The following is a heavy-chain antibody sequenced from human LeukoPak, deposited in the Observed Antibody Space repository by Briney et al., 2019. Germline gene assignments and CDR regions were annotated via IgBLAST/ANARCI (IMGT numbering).Heavy chain of an antibody. Sequence: ASVKVSCKAFGYTFTSNYMHWVRQAPGQGPEWMGVISPSGGSTTYAQKFQGRVTLTRDMSTSTDYMELRSLRSDDTAVYYCARVEYYYGSGSLGSKYYYYYYMDVWGKGTTVTVSS. CDR1: GYTFTSNY. D-gene: IGHD3-10*01. V-gene: IGHV1-46*01. CDR2: ISPSGGST. J-gene: IGHJ6*03. CDR3: ARVEYYYGSGSLGSKYYYYYYMDV.